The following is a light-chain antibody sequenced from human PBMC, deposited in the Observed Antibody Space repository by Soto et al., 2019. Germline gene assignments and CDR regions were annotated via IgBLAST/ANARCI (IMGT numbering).Light chain of an antibody. J-gene: IGKJ2*01. CDR3: QLYGSSPPVT. Sequence: EIVLTQSPGTLSLSPGERATLSCRASQSVSSSYLAWYQQKLGQAPRLLIYGASSRATGIPDRFSGSGSGTDFTLTISRLEPEDVAVYYCQLYGSSPPVTFGQGTKLEI. V-gene: IGKV3-20*01. CDR2: GAS. CDR1: QSVSSSY.